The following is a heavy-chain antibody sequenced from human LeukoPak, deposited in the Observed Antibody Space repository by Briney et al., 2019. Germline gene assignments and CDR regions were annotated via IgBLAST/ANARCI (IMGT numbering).Heavy chain of an antibody. CDR3: ARWIAARAKAYYMYV. J-gene: IGHJ6*03. V-gene: IGHV3-23*01. CDR2: ISGSGGST. CDR1: GFTFSSYA. D-gene: IGHD6-6*01. Sequence: PGGSLRLSCAASGFTFSSYAMSWVRQAPGKGLEWVSAISGSGGSTYYADSVKGRFTISRDNSKNTLYLQMNSLRAEDTAVYYCARWIAARAKAYYMYVWGKGTTVTVSS.